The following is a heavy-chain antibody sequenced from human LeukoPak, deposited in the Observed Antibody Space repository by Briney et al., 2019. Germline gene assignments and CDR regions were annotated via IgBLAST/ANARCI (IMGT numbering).Heavy chain of an antibody. Sequence: SETLSLTCAVYGGSFSGYYWSWIRQPPGKGLEWIGEINHSGSTNYNPSLKSRVTISVDTSKNQFSLKLSSVTAADTAVYYCARSVRGYKTPYWGQGTLVTVSS. CDR1: GGSFSGYY. J-gene: IGHJ4*02. V-gene: IGHV4-34*01. CDR2: INHSGST. CDR3: ARSVRGYKTPY. D-gene: IGHD5-18*01.